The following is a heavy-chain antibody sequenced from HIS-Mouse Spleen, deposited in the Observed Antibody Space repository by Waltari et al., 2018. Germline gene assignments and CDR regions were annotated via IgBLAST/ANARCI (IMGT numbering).Heavy chain of an antibody. CDR3: ARESGLGDCSSTSCYEKGYYYYYGMDV. D-gene: IGHD2-2*01. J-gene: IGHJ6*02. CDR2: TYYSGST. Sequence: QLQLQESGPGLVKPSETLSLTCTVSGGSISSSSYYWGWIRQPPGKGLEGIGSTYYSGSTYYNPSLKSRVTISVDTSKNQFSLKLSSVTAADTAVYYCARESGLGDCSSTSCYEKGYYYYYGMDVWGQGTTVTVSS. CDR1: GGSISSSSYY. V-gene: IGHV4-39*07.